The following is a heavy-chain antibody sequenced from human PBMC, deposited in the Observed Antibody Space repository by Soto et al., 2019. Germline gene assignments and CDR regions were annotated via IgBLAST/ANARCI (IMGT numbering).Heavy chain of an antibody. V-gene: IGHV1-2*04. Sequence: ASVKVSCKASGYTFTGYYMHWVRQAPGQGLEWMGWINPNSGGTNYAQKFQGWVTMTRDTSIGTAYMELSRLRSDDTAVYYCARDLYSSSWSSSYYYYYMDVWGKGTTVTVSS. J-gene: IGHJ6*03. CDR1: GYTFTGYY. CDR2: INPNSGGT. D-gene: IGHD6-13*01. CDR3: ARDLYSSSWSSSYYYYYMDV.